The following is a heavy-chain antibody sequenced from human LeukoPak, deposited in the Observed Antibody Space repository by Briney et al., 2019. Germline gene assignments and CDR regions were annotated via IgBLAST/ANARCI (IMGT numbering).Heavy chain of an antibody. CDR2: IYYSGST. V-gene: IGHV4-31*03. CDR1: GGSISSGGYY. D-gene: IGHD3-16*01. J-gene: IGHJ4*02. Sequence: SQTLSLTCTVSGGSISSGGYYWSWIRQHPGDGLEWIGYIYYSGSTYYNPFLKSRVTISIDTSKNQFSLKLSSVIAADTAVYYCARAGGFFSPFGYWGQGTLVTVSS. CDR3: ARAGGFFSPFGY.